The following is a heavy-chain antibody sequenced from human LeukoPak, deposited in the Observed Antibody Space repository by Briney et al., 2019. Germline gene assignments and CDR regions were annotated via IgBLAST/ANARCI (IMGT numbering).Heavy chain of an antibody. Sequence: ASVKVSCKASGYTFTSYGISWVRQAPGQGLEWMGRISAYNGNTNYAQKLQGRVTMTTDTSTSTAYMELRSLRSDDTAVYYCARGPPADSSGWYGPWGQGTLVTVSS. CDR2: ISAYNGNT. D-gene: IGHD6-19*01. J-gene: IGHJ5*02. CDR3: ARGPPADSSGWYGP. CDR1: GYTFTSYG. V-gene: IGHV1-18*01.